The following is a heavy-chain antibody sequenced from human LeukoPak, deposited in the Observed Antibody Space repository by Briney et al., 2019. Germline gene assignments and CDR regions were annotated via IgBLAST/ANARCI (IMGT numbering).Heavy chain of an antibody. J-gene: IGHJ4*02. D-gene: IGHD5-18*01. Sequence: SETLSLTCTVSGGSISSSSYYWGWIRQPPGKGLEWIGSFYYSGSTYYNPSLKSRVTISVDTSKNQFSLKLSSVTAADTAVYYCARSADTAMVTGPYFDFDYWGQGTLVTVSS. CDR3: ARSADTAMVTGPYFDFDY. CDR1: GGSISSSSYY. CDR2: FYYSGST. V-gene: IGHV4-39*07.